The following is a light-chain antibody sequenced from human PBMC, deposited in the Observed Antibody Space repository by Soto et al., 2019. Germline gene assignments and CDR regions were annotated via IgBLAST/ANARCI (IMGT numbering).Light chain of an antibody. J-gene: IGLJ1*01. CDR2: DVS. Sequence: QSALTQPASVSGSPGQSITISCTGTSSDVGGYNYVSWYQQHPGKAPKLMIYDVSNRHSGVSNRFSGSKSGNTASLTISGLQAEDVADSYCSSYTSSSSLGVFGTGHKLTVL. V-gene: IGLV2-14*01. CDR1: SSDVGGYNY. CDR3: SSYTSSSSLGV.